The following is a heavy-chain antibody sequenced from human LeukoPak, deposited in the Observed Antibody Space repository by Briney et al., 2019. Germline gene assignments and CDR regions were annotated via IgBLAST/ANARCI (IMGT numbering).Heavy chain of an antibody. V-gene: IGHV3-15*01. CDR1: GFTFSSAW. CDR3: ATEFYSNGYNF. Sequence: GGSLRLSCAGSGFTFSSAWMTWVRQIPGKGLEWVGHIKSRTDGGTTDYAAPVKGRFAVSRDDSKNTMYLQMNSLKTEDSAVYFCATEFYSNGYNFWGQGTLVTVSS. D-gene: IGHD5-24*01. CDR2: IKSRTDGGTT. J-gene: IGHJ4*02.